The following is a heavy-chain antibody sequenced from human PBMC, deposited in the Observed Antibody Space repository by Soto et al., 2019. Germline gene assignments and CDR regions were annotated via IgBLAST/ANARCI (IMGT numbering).Heavy chain of an antibody. CDR1: GGTFSSYA. D-gene: IGHD5-12*01. J-gene: IGHJ6*02. V-gene: IGHV1-69*01. CDR2: IIPIFGTA. Sequence: QVQLVQSGAEVKKPGSSVKVSCKASGGTFSSYAISWVRQAPGQGLEWMGGIIPIFGTANYAQKFQGRVTITADESTSTAYMELSSLRSEDTAVYYCAREEGATILKYYYYGMDVWGQGTTVTVSS. CDR3: AREEGATILKYYYYGMDV.